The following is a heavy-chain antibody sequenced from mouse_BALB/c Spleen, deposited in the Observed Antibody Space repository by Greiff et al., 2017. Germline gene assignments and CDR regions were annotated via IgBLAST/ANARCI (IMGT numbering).Heavy chain of an antibody. D-gene: IGHD1-1*01. J-gene: IGHJ4*01. V-gene: IGHV1-54*01. CDR2: INPGSGGT. Sequence: QVQLQQSGAELVRPGTSVKVSCKASGYAFTNYLIEWVNQRPGQGLEWIGVINPGSGGTNYNEKFKGKATLTADKSSSTAYMQLSSLTSDDSAVYFCARAGTTVVEYYYAMDYWGQGTSVTVSS. CDR1: GYAFTNYL. CDR3: ARAGTTVVEYYYAMDY.